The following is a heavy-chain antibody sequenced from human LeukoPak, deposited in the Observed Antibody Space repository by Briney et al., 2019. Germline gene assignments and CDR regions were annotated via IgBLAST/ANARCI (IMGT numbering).Heavy chain of an antibody. D-gene: IGHD3-22*01. J-gene: IGHJ4*02. CDR2: IRYDGSVK. V-gene: IGHV3-30*02. CDR1: GFTLSDYG. CDR3: AKVPVYDSTAGDGY. Sequence: GESLKISCAASGFTLSDYGMHWVRQAPGKGLEWVTFIRYDGSVKYYADSVKGRFTISRDNSKKTLYLQMNSLRVEDTAVYYCAKVPVYDSTAGDGYWGQGALVTVSS.